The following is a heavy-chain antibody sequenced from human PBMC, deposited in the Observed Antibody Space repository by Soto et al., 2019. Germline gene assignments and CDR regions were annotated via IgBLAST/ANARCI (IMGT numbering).Heavy chain of an antibody. J-gene: IGHJ4*02. CDR2: IYHSGST. CDR3: ARGSGWPRNYYFDY. V-gene: IGHV4-4*02. CDR1: GGSISSSNW. D-gene: IGHD6-19*01. Sequence: SETLSLTCAVSGGSISSSNWWSWVRQPPGKGLEWIGEIYHSGSTNYNPSHKSRVTISVDKSKNQFSLKLSSVTAADTAVYYCARGSGWPRNYYFDYWGQGTLVTVSS.